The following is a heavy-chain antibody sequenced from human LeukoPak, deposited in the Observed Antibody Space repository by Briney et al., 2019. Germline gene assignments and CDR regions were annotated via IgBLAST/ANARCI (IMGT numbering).Heavy chain of an antibody. Sequence: SETLSLTCTVSGGSVSSDNSYWNWIRQPAGKGLEWIGRIYADGSSTYNPSLKSRVTISVEAPKNQFSLRLSSLTAADTAVYYCARGYYYHRWGQGTLVTVSP. CDR1: GGSVSSDNSY. CDR2: IYADGSS. J-gene: IGHJ4*02. D-gene: IGHD3-22*01. V-gene: IGHV4-61*02. CDR3: ARGYYYHR.